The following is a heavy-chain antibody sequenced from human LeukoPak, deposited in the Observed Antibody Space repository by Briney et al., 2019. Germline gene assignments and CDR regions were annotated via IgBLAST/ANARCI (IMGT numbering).Heavy chain of an antibody. D-gene: IGHD2-15*01. Sequence: GGSLRLSCAVSGFTFKLYWMHWVRQAPGKGPVWVPRINDDGSDTTYADSVKGRFTISRDDAKNMLFLQMNSLRAEDTAVYYCVRGGPSTWSWGQGTLVTVSS. CDR2: INDDGSDT. V-gene: IGHV3-74*01. J-gene: IGHJ5*02. CDR1: GFTFKLYW. CDR3: VRGGPSTWS.